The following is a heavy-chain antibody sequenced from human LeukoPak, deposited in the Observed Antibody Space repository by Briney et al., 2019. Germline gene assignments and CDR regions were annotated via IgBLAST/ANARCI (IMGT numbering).Heavy chain of an antibody. Sequence: ASVKVSCKASGYTFTGYYMHWVRQAPGQGLEWMGWISPNSGGTNYAQKFQGRVTMTRDTSISTAYMELSRLRSDDTAVYYCARVRYSSSWSHTPYYFDYWGQGTLVAVSS. V-gene: IGHV1-2*02. CDR1: GYTFTGYY. D-gene: IGHD6-13*01. J-gene: IGHJ4*02. CDR2: ISPNSGGT. CDR3: ARVRYSSSWSHTPYYFDY.